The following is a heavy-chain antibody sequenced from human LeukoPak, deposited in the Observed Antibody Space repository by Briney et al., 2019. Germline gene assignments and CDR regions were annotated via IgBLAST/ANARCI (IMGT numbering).Heavy chain of an antibody. CDR1: GYSFSTYW. Sequence: GESLKISCKGSGYSFSTYWIGWVRQMPGKGLEWMGMIYPGDSDTRYSPSFQGQVTISADKSISTAYLQWSSLKASDTAMYYCARLGIVPAATGYMDVWGKGTTVTVSS. V-gene: IGHV5-51*01. CDR3: ARLGIVPAATGYMDV. CDR2: IYPGDSDT. D-gene: IGHD2-2*01. J-gene: IGHJ6*03.